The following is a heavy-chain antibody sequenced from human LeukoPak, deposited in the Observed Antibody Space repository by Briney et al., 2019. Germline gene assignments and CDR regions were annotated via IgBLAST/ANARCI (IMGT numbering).Heavy chain of an antibody. CDR1: GFTFSSYA. CDR3: AKDGSSNWYGWFDP. D-gene: IGHD6-13*01. Sequence: GGSLRLSCAASGFTFSSYAMSWVRQTPGKGLEWVSAISGSGGSTYYADSVKGRFTISRDKSKNTLYLQMNSLRAEDTAIYYCAKDGSSNWYGWFDPWRQGTLVTVSS. V-gene: IGHV3-23*01. J-gene: IGHJ5*02. CDR2: ISGSGGST.